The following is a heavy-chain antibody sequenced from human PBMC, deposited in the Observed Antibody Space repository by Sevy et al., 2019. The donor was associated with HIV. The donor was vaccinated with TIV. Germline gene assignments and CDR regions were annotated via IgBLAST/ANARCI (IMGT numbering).Heavy chain of an antibody. CDR3: ARQGPPQGLDEVTKLWWFDP. CDR2: MYYSGTT. D-gene: IGHD4-17*01. Sequence: SETLSLTCTVSGGSISSSSYYWDWIRQPPGKGLEWIGSMYYSGTTYYNPSLKSRVTISVDTSKNQFSLKLSSVTAADTAVYYCARQGPPQGLDEVTKLWWFDPWGQGTLVTVSS. CDR1: GGSISSSSYY. J-gene: IGHJ5*02. V-gene: IGHV4-39*01.